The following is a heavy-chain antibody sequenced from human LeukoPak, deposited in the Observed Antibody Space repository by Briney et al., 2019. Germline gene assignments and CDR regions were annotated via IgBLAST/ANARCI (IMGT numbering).Heavy chain of an antibody. D-gene: IGHD6-6*01. V-gene: IGHV3-30*02. CDR3: AKTKYSSSSRPGAFDI. Sequence: PGGSLRLSCAASGFTFSSYGMHWVRQAPGKGLEWVAFIRYDGSNKYYADSVKGRFTISRDNSKNTLYLQMNSLRAEDTAVYYCAKTKYSSSSRPGAFDIWGQGTMVTVSS. J-gene: IGHJ3*02. CDR2: IRYDGSNK. CDR1: GFTFSSYG.